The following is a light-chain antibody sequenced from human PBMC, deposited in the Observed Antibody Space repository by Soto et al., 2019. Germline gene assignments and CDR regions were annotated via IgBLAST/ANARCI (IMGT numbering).Light chain of an antibody. V-gene: IGLV1-51*01. CDR3: GTWDSSLSAGV. Sequence: QSVLTQPPSVSAAPGQKVTISCSGSSSNIGHNYVSWYQQLPGTAPKLLIYDNNERPSGIPDRFSGSKSGTSATLGITGPQTGDEAYYYCGTWDSSLSAGVFGGGTKLTVL. J-gene: IGLJ3*02. CDR1: SSNIGHNY. CDR2: DNN.